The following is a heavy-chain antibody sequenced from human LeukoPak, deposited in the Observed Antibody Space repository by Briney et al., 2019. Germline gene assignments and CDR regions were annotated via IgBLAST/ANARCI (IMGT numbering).Heavy chain of an antibody. CDR1: GYTFTGYY. J-gene: IGHJ4*02. Sequence: SVKVSCKASGYTFTGYYMHWVRQAPGQGLEWMGGIIPIFGTANYAQKFQGRVTITADESTSTAYMELSSLRSEDTAVYYYARGHYFDYWGQGTLVTVSS. CDR3: ARGHYFDY. CDR2: IIPIFGTA. V-gene: IGHV1-69*13.